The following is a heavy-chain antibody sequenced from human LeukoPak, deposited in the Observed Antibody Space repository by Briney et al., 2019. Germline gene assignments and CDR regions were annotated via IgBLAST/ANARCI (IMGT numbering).Heavy chain of an antibody. Sequence: GGSLRLSCEASGFTFSSYEMNWVRQAPGKGLEWVSYISSSGSTIYYADSVKGRFTISRDNAKNSLYLQMNSLRAEDTAVYYCFALAPYYYDSSGYPVYWGQGTLVTVSS. V-gene: IGHV3-48*03. CDR3: FALAPYYYDSSGYPVY. CDR1: GFTFSSYE. D-gene: IGHD3-22*01. CDR2: ISSSGSTI. J-gene: IGHJ4*02.